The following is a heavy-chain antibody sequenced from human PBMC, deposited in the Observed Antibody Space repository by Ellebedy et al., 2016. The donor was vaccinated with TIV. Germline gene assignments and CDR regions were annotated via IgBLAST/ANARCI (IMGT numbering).Heavy chain of an antibody. CDR1: GGSISSSNW. D-gene: IGHD2/OR15-2a*01. Sequence: SETLSLXCAVSGGSISSSNWWSWVRQPPGKGLEWIGEIYHSGSTNYNPSLKSRVTISVDKSKNQFSLKLSSVTAADTAVYYCAITFYDSYYMDVWGKGTTVTVSS. CDR2: IYHSGST. V-gene: IGHV4-4*02. CDR3: AITFYDSYYMDV. J-gene: IGHJ6*03.